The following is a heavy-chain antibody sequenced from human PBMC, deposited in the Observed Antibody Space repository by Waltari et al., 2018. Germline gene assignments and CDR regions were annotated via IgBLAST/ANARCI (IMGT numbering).Heavy chain of an antibody. Sequence: QVQLVQSGAEVKKPGASVKVSCKASGYTFTSYYMHWVRQAPGQGLEWMGIINPSGGSTSYAQKFQGRVTITTDESTSTAYMELSSLRSEDTAVYYCARDSEQWLVFDYWGQGTLVTVSS. V-gene: IGHV1-46*01. D-gene: IGHD6-19*01. CDR1: GYTFTSYY. CDR3: ARDSEQWLVFDY. J-gene: IGHJ4*02. CDR2: INPSGGST.